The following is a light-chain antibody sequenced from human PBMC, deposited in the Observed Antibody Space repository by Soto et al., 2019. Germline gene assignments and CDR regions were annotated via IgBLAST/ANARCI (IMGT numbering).Light chain of an antibody. Sequence: EIVLTQSPDTLSLSPGERATLSCRASQSVGSSSLAWYQQKPGQAPRLLLYDASSRATDIPDRFSGSGSGTDFTLTIRRLEPEDFALYYWQHYGGSPPRYTFGQGTKLEI. J-gene: IGKJ2*01. V-gene: IGKV3-20*01. CDR2: DAS. CDR3: QHYGGSPPRYT. CDR1: QSVGSSS.